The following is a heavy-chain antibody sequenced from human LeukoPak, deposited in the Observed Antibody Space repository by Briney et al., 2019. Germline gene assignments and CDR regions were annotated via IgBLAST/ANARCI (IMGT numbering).Heavy chain of an antibody. Sequence: GASVKVPCKASGYSLTGYYMHWVRQAPGQGLEWMGWINPNSGGTKYAQKFKGRVTMTRDTSISTAYMELSRLRSDDTAVYYCARVDTAMVAGGGDYWGQGTLVTVSS. J-gene: IGHJ4*02. CDR1: GYSLTGYY. CDR2: INPNSGGT. V-gene: IGHV1-2*02. D-gene: IGHD5-18*01. CDR3: ARVDTAMVAGGGDY.